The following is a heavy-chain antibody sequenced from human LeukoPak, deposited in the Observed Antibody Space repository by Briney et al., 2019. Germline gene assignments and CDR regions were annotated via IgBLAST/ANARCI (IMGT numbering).Heavy chain of an antibody. Sequence: SETLSLTCTVSGGSISSYYWSWIRQPPGRGLEWIGYIYYSGSTYYNPSLKSRVTISVDTSKNQFSLKLSSVTAADTAVYYCARERPTGSGFDPWGQGTLVTVSS. V-gene: IGHV4-59*12. CDR2: IYYSGST. J-gene: IGHJ5*02. D-gene: IGHD3-10*01. CDR3: ARERPTGSGFDP. CDR1: GGSISSYY.